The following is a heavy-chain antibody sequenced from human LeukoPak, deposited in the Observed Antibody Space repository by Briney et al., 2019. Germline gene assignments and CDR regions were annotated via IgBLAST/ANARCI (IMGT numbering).Heavy chain of an antibody. CDR1: GFTFSTYW. CDR2: IHTDGRST. CDR3: ARGRSVAAGTTTISPFDY. J-gene: IGHJ4*02. V-gene: IGHV3-74*01. Sequence: GGSLRLSCVASGFTFSTYWMHWVRQVPGKGLVWVSHIHTDGRSTSYADSVKGRFTISRDNAKNSLYLQMNSLRAEDTAVYYCARGRSVAAGTTTISPFDYWGQGTLVTVSS. D-gene: IGHD6-13*01.